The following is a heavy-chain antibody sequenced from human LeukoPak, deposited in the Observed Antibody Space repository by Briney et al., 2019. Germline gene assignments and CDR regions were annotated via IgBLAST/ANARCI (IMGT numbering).Heavy chain of an antibody. V-gene: IGHV3-23*01. Sequence: PGRSLRLSCAASGFTFSSYAMHWVRQAPGKGLEWVSVMSADSATTFYADSVKGRFTISRDNAKNTVFLQMSSLRAEDTALYYCARKSASGNYPLDYWGQGTLVTVSS. CDR1: GFTFSSYA. CDR3: ARKSASGNYPLDY. CDR2: MSADSATT. J-gene: IGHJ4*02. D-gene: IGHD3-10*01.